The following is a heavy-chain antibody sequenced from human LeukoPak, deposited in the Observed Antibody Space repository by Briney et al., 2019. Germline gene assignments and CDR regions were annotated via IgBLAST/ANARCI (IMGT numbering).Heavy chain of an antibody. V-gene: IGHV3-48*03. CDR1: GFTFSNYE. D-gene: IGHD2-2*01. CDR3: ARRYCSSTSCLIDY. Sequence: PGGSLRLSCEVSGFTFSNYEINWVRQAPGKGLEWVSYISSSGTTIYYADSVKGRFTISRDNAKNSLYLQMNSLRAEDTAVYYCARRYCSSTSCLIDYWGQGTLVTVSS. J-gene: IGHJ4*02. CDR2: ISSSGTTI.